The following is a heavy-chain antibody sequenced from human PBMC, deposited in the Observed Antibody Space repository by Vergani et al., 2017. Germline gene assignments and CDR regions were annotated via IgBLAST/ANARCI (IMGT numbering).Heavy chain of an antibody. V-gene: IGHV3-23*01. CDR1: GFTFSSYA. Sequence: EVQLLESGGGLVQPGGSLRLSCAASGFTFSSYAMSWVRQAPGKGLEWVSAISGSGGSTYSADSVKGRFTISRDNSKNTLYLQMNSLRAEDTAVYYCAKYQAYYYDSSGYYMGWWGQGTLVTVSS. J-gene: IGHJ4*02. D-gene: IGHD3-22*01. CDR3: AKYQAYYYDSSGYYMGW. CDR2: ISGSGGST.